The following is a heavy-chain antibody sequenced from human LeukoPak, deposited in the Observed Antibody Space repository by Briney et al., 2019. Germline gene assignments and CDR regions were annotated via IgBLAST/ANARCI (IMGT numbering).Heavy chain of an antibody. D-gene: IGHD6-19*01. V-gene: IGHV1-3*01. CDR3: ARSDIPRSGWDGDIEY. J-gene: IGHJ4*02. CDR2: INAGNGDT. Sequence: ASVKVSSKASRYTFTRYAMHWVRQALGQRLEWLVWINAGNGDTKYLQNFQGRVTFTRDTSASTAYMELSSLRSEDTAVYYCARSDIPRSGWDGDIEYWGQGTLVTVSS. CDR1: RYTFTRYA.